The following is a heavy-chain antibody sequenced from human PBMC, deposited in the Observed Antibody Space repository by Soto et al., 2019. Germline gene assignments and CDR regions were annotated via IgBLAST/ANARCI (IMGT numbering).Heavy chain of an antibody. V-gene: IGHV4-4*02. CDR2: IHHSGST. Sequence: HVQLQESGPGLVKPSGTLSLTCAVSGDSISTMNWWSWVRQPPGKGLEWIGEIHHSGSTNYNPSLMSRVTISIDTSKNQFSLKLTSVTAADTAVYYCARDDYVSGDDYHIDYWGQGTLVTVSS. CDR1: GDSISTMNW. J-gene: IGHJ4*02. CDR3: ARDDYVSGDDYHIDY. D-gene: IGHD3-10*01.